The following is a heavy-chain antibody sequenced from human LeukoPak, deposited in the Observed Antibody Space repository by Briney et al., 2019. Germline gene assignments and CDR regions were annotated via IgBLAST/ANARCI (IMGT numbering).Heavy chain of an antibody. Sequence: SETLSLTCTVSGGSISSYYWSWIRQPAGKGLEWIGRIYTSGSTNYNPSLTSRVTMSVDTSKNQFSLKLSSVTAADTAVYYYARDSTIVEYYYDSSGYRSDWYFDLWGRGTLVTVSS. J-gene: IGHJ2*01. D-gene: IGHD3-22*01. CDR2: IYTSGST. CDR1: GGSISSYY. CDR3: ARDSTIVEYYYDSSGYRSDWYFDL. V-gene: IGHV4-4*07.